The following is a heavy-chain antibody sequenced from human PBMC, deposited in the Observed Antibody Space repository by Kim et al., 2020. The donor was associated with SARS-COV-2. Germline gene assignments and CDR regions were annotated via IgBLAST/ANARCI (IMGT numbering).Heavy chain of an antibody. Sequence: GGSLRLSCAASGFTFSSYSMNWVRQAPGKGLEWVSYISSSSSTIYYADSVKGRFTISRDNAKNSLYLQMNSLRDEDTAVYYCARGIQLWLHEDYYMDVWGKGTTVTVSS. V-gene: IGHV3-48*02. CDR1: GFTFSSYS. CDR3: ARGIQLWLHEDYYMDV. J-gene: IGHJ6*03. D-gene: IGHD5-18*01. CDR2: ISSSSSTI.